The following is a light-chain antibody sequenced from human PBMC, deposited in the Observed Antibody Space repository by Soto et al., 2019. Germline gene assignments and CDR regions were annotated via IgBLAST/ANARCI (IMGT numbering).Light chain of an antibody. Sequence: DIQMTQSPSTLSASVGDRVTITCRASQSISDWLAWYQQKPGRAPKLLIYDASILESGVPSRFGGSGSGTDFALTIRSMQTDDFATYYCQQYNSTSKTFGPGTKVDIK. CDR3: QQYNSTSKT. V-gene: IGKV1-5*01. CDR1: QSISDW. CDR2: DAS. J-gene: IGKJ1*01.